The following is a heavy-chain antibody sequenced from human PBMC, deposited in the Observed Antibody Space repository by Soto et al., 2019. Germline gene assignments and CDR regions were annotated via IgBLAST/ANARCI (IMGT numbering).Heavy chain of an antibody. Sequence: SETLSLTCTVSGGSISSYYWSWIRQPPGKGLEWIGYIYYSGSTNYNPSLKSRVTISVDTSKNQFSLKLSSVTAADTAVYYCASSYGDYVSPPPFDYWGQGTLVTVSS. CDR1: GGSISSYY. V-gene: IGHV4-59*01. D-gene: IGHD4-17*01. J-gene: IGHJ4*02. CDR2: IYYSGST. CDR3: ASSYGDYVSPPPFDY.